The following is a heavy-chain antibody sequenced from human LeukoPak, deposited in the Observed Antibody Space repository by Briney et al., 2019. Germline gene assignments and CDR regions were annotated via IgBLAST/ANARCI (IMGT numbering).Heavy chain of an antibody. Sequence: ASVKVSCKASGYTFTSYGISWVRQAPGQGLEWMGWISAYNGNTNYAQKLQGRVTMTTDTSTSTAYMELRSLRSDDTAVYYCARGPNYDILTGYPYSHYYMDVWGKGTTVTISS. D-gene: IGHD3-9*01. CDR1: GYTFTSYG. CDR2: ISAYNGNT. J-gene: IGHJ6*03. CDR3: ARGPNYDILTGYPYSHYYMDV. V-gene: IGHV1-18*01.